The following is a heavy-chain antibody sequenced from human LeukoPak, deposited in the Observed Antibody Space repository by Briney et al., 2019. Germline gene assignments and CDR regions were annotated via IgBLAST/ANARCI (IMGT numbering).Heavy chain of an antibody. CDR3: ARGGYNPPRLEY. J-gene: IGHJ4*02. V-gene: IGHV3-23*01. CDR1: GFTFSSYA. Sequence: GGSLRLSCAASGFTFSSYAMSWVRQAPGKGLEWVTGISGSGGRTYYADSVKGRFTISRDNSKNTLYVQLNSLRGEDTAVYYCARGGYNPPRLEYWGQGTLVTVSS. D-gene: IGHD3-16*01. CDR2: ISGSGGRT.